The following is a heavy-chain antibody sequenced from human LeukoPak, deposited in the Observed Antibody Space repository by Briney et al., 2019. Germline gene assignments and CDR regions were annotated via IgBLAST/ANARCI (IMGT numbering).Heavy chain of an antibody. Sequence: GGSLRLSCAASGFTFSSYSMNWVRQAPGKGLEWVSSISSSSSYIYYADSVKGRFTISRDNAKNSLYLQMNSLRAEDTAVYYCARVIQGGYDFFGFDPWGQGTLVTVSS. CDR2: ISSSSSYI. CDR1: GFTFSSYS. J-gene: IGHJ5*02. CDR3: ARVIQGGYDFFGFDP. D-gene: IGHD3-3*01. V-gene: IGHV3-21*01.